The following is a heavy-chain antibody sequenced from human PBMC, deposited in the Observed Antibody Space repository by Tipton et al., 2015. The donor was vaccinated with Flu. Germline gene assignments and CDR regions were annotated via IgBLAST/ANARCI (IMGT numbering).Heavy chain of an antibody. Sequence: TLSLTCTVSGDSISTFYWTWIRQPPGKGLEWIGHIYYSGSTIYNPSLKSRVTISIDASKKQFSLTLTSVTAADTAMYYCARGKRYSGGWYWFDPGGQGTQVTVSS. CDR3: ARGKRYSGGWYWFDP. V-gene: IGHV4-59*01. CDR2: IYYSGST. J-gene: IGHJ5*02. D-gene: IGHD6-19*01. CDR1: GDSISTFY.